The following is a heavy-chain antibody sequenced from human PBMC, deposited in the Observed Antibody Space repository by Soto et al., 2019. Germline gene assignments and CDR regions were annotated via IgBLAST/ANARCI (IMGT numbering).Heavy chain of an antibody. CDR1: GGSFSGYY. V-gene: IGHV4-34*01. J-gene: IGHJ6*02. Sequence: PSETLSLTCAVYGGSFSGYYWSWIRQPPGKGLEWIGEINHSGSTNYNPSLKSRVTISVDTSKNQFSLKLSSVTAADTAVYYCARGVPLNSSSSPYYYGMDVWGQGTTVTVSS. D-gene: IGHD6-6*01. CDR3: ARGVPLNSSSSPYYYGMDV. CDR2: INHSGST.